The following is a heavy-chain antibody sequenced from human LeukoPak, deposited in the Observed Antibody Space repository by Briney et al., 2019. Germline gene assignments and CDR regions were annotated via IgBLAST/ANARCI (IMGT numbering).Heavy chain of an antibody. J-gene: IGHJ4*02. CDR3: ARVAHPSRNGYYLGY. V-gene: IGHV4-34*01. Sequence: SETLSLTCAVYGGSFSDYYWTWVRQSPGKGLEWMGEINHSGSTNYNPSLKSRVTISADTSKSQFSLKVTSVTAADTALYYCARVAHPSRNGYYLGYWGQRTLVTISS. CDR2: INHSGST. CDR1: GGSFSDYY. D-gene: IGHD1-14*01.